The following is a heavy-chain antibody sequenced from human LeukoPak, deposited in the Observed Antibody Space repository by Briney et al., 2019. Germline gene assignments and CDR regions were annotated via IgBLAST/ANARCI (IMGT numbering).Heavy chain of an antibody. V-gene: IGHV4-31*03. CDR2: IYYSGST. Sequence: SETLSLTCTVSGGSISSGAYYWSWIRQHPGKGLEWIGYIYYSGSTYYNPSLKSRVTMSVDTSRNQFSLKLSSVTAADTAVYYCARLRLADLYRFDPWGQGTLVTVSS. D-gene: IGHD2-21*01. CDR3: ARLRLADLYRFDP. J-gene: IGHJ5*02. CDR1: GGSISSGAYY.